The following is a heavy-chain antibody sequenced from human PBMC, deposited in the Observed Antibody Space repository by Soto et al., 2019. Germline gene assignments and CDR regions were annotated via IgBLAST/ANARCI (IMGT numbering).Heavy chain of an antibody. CDR3: ARCERDDILTDDY. D-gene: IGHD3-9*01. CDR2: IIPILGKA. V-gene: IGHV1-69*02. CDR1: GYSFTTSS. Sequence: GASVKVSCKASGYSFTTSSMHWVRQAPGQGLEWMGRIIPILGKANYAQKFQGRVTITADKSTSTAYMELSSLRSEDTAVYYCARCERDDILTDDYWGQGTLVTVSS. J-gene: IGHJ4*02.